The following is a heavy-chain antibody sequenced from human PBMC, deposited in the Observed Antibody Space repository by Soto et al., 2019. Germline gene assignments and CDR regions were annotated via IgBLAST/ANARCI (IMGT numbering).Heavy chain of an antibody. V-gene: IGHV1-2*02. J-gene: IGHJ4*02. CDR3: ARALQQQLVHSAEYYFDY. CDR1: GYTFTGYY. D-gene: IGHD6-13*01. Sequence: GASVKVSFKASGYTFTGYYMHWLRQAPGQGLEWMGWINPNSGGTNYAQKFQGRVTMTRDTSISTAYMELSRLRSDDTAVYYCARALQQQLVHSAEYYFDYWGQGTLVTVSS. CDR2: INPNSGGT.